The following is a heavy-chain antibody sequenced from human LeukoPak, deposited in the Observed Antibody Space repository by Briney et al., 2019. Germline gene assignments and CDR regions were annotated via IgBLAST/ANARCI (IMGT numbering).Heavy chain of an antibody. CDR3: ARADCSSSTCYLRSSWFDP. D-gene: IGHD2/OR15-2a*01. V-gene: IGHV3-21*01. J-gene: IGHJ5*02. CDR1: GFSLSSYD. CDR2: ISTSSTVI. Sequence: GGSLRLSCAASGFSLSSYDMNWGRHAPGKGLEWVSAISTSSTVIYYTYSLKGRFTISRDNAKNSLYLQMNSPSAEDTAVYYCARADCSSSTCYLRSSWFDPWGQGTLVTVSS.